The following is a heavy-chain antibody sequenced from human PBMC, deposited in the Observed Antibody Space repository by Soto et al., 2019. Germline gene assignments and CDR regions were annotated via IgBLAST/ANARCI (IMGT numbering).Heavy chain of an antibody. D-gene: IGHD6-13*01. J-gene: IGHJ6*02. CDR3: AADVSSSWYLSLYYYGMDV. V-gene: IGHV1-58*01. CDR1: GVTFTSSA. CDR2: IVVGSGNT. Sequence: QMQLVQSGPEVKKPGTSVKVSCKASGVTFTSSAVQWVRQARGQRLEWIGWIVVGSGNTNYAQKLQERGTITRDMSTSTAYMERSSLRSEDTAVYYCAADVSSSWYLSLYYYGMDVRGQGTTVTVSS.